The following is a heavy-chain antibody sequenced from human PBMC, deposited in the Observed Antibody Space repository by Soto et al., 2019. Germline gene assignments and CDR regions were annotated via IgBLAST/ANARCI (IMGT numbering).Heavy chain of an antibody. Sequence: PGGSLRLSCAASGFTFSNYTMHWVRQAPDKGLEWVALISYDEIDKYFADAVKGRFTISRDNSKNTLYLQMDSLRAEDTAVYYCAGRSGSSDYWGRGTLVTVSS. CDR3: AGRSGSSDY. CDR2: ISYDEIDK. CDR1: GFTFSNYT. J-gene: IGHJ4*02. D-gene: IGHD3-10*01. V-gene: IGHV3-30*04.